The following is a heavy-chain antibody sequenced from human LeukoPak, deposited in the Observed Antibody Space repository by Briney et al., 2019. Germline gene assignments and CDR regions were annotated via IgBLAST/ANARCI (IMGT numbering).Heavy chain of an antibody. V-gene: IGHV4-39*01. CDR2: IYYSGST. J-gene: IGHJ4*02. CDR3: ARRAGAAAGTLYFDY. CDR1: GGSISSSSYY. D-gene: IGHD6-13*01. Sequence: SGTLSLTCTVSGGSISSSSYYWGWIRQPPGKGLEWIGSIYYSGSTYYNPSLKSRVTISVDTSKNQFSLKLSSVTAADTAVYYCARRAGAAAGTLYFDYWGQGTLVTVSS.